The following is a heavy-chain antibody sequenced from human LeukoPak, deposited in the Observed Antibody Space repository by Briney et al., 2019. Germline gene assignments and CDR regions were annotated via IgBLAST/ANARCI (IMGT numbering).Heavy chain of an antibody. V-gene: IGHV3-33*01. D-gene: IGHD1-1*01. CDR1: GFTFSSYG. CDR2: IWYDGSNK. CDR3: ATKGPTKIYGY. J-gene: IGHJ4*02. Sequence: GGSLRLSCAASGFTFSSYGMHWVRQAPGKGLEWVAVIWYDGSNKYYADSVKGRFTISRDNSKNTLYLQMNSLRAEDTAVYYCATKGPTKIYGYWGQGTLVTVSS.